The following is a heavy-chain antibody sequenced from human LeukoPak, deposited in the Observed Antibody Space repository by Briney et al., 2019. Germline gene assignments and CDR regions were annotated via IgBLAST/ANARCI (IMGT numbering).Heavy chain of an antibody. D-gene: IGHD4-23*01. V-gene: IGHV1-69*05. J-gene: IGHJ5*02. CDR2: IIPIFGTA. CDR3: AAVARPLP. CDR1: GGTFSSYA. Sequence: SVKVSCKASGGTFSSYAISWVRQAPGQGLEWMGGIIPIFGTANYAQKFQGRVTITTDESTGTAYMELSSLRSEDTAVYYCAAVARPLPWGQGTLVTVSS.